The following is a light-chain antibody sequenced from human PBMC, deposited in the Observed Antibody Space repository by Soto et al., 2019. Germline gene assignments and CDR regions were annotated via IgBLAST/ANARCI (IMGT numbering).Light chain of an antibody. V-gene: IGLV3-21*04. CDR1: NVGSQT. J-gene: IGLJ1*01. CDR2: YDT. CDR3: QVWDRSSDHSV. Sequence: SYELTQPPSVSVAPGKTARITCGGNNVGSQTVHWYQQKPGQAPVLVIYYDTDRPSWIPERFSGSNSGNTATLTISRVETGDEADYYCQVWDRSSDHSVFGTGTKLTVL.